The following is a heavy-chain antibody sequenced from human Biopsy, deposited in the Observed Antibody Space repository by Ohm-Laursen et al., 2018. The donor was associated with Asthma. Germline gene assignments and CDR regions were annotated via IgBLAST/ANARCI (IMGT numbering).Heavy chain of an antibody. CDR3: ARHWDWGSFFDY. Sequence: SDTLSLTCTVSGGSMSSSSYYWGWIRQPPGKGLEWMGSISYTGSAYHNPSLKSRVTISVDTSKNHFSLKPSSVTAADTAVYYCARHWDWGSFFDYWGQGTPVTVSS. D-gene: IGHD7-27*01. CDR2: ISYTGSA. CDR1: GGSMSSSSYY. J-gene: IGHJ4*02. V-gene: IGHV4-39*01.